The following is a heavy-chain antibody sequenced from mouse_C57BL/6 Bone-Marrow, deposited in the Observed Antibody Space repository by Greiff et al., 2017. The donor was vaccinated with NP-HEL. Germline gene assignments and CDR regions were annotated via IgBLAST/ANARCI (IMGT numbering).Heavy chain of an antibody. D-gene: IGHD2-1*01. Sequence: VQLVESGAELARPGASVKLSCKASGYTFTSYGISWVKQRTGQGLEWIGEIYPRSGNTYYNEKFKGKATLTADKSSSTAYMELRSLTSEDSAVYFCARFWIYYGNYWGQGTTLTVSS. CDR3: ARFWIYYGNY. CDR1: GYTFTSYG. CDR2: IYPRSGNT. J-gene: IGHJ2*01. V-gene: IGHV1-81*01.